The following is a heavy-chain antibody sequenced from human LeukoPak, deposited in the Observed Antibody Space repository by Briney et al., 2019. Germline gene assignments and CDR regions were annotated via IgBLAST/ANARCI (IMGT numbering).Heavy chain of an antibody. CDR2: IYYSGST. D-gene: IGHD2-21*02. Sequence: SETLSLTCTVSGGSIRSSYYYWSWIRQPPGKGLEWIGYIYYSGSTNYNPSLKSRVTISVDTSKNQFSLKLSSVTAADTAVYYCARAPAYCGGDCYLYYFDYWGQGTLVTVSS. V-gene: IGHV4-61*01. J-gene: IGHJ4*02. CDR3: ARAPAYCGGDCYLYYFDY. CDR1: GGSIRSSYYY.